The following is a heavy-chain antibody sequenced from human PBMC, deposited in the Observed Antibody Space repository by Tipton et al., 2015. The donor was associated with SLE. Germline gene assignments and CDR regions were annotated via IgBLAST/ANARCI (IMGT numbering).Heavy chain of an antibody. Sequence: QSGPEVKKPGASVKVSCKASGYTFTNHNLNWVRQATGQGLEWMGWMNPSSGQTGYAQKFQGRVTMTWDTSMSTAYMEVSSLRSEDTAVYYWARGEQLAGHTPVDAWGQGTLVTVSS. J-gene: IGHJ5*02. D-gene: IGHD6-6*01. CDR1: GYTFTNHN. V-gene: IGHV1-8*01. CDR2: MNPSSGQT. CDR3: ARGEQLAGHTPVDA.